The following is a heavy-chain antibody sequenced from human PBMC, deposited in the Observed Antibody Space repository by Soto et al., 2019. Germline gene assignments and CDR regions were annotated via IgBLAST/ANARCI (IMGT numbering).Heavy chain of an antibody. V-gene: IGHV3-30*03. CDR1: GFTFSSYG. J-gene: IGHJ4*02. Sequence: QVQLVESGGGVVQPGRSLRLSCAASGFTFSSYGMHWVRQAPGKGLEWVAVISYDGSNKYYADSVKGRFTISRDNSKNTLYLQMNSLRAEDTAVYYCARDGGGIQRGLRGVIDYWGQGTLVTVSS. CDR3: ARDGGGIQRGLRGVIDY. D-gene: IGHD5-18*01. CDR2: ISYDGSNK.